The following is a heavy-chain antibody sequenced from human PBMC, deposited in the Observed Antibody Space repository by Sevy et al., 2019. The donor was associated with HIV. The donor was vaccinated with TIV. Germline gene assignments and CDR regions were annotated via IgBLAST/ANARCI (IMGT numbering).Heavy chain of an antibody. CDR3: ARVRAISRRERFYYYGMDV. Sequence: GGSLRLSCEASGFIFSTYWMHWVRQVPGKGLVWVSRINSDGSITRYADSVKGRFTISRDNAKNTLYLQMNSLRAEDTAVYYCARVRAISRRERFYYYGMDVWGQGTTVTVSS. J-gene: IGHJ6*02. CDR2: INSDGSIT. V-gene: IGHV3-74*01. CDR1: GFIFSTYW.